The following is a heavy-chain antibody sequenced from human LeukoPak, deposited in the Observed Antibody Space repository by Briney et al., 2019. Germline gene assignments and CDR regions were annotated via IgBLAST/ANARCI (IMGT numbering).Heavy chain of an antibody. V-gene: IGHV1-46*01. CDR1: GYTFTSYY. D-gene: IGHD4-17*01. Sequence: GASVKVSCKASGYTFTSYYMHWVREAPGQGLEWMGIINPSGGSTSYAQKFQGRVTMTRDMSTSTVYMELSSLRSEDTAVYYCARAGGDYGEMYWGQGTLVTVSS. J-gene: IGHJ4*02. CDR2: INPSGGST. CDR3: ARAGGDYGEMY.